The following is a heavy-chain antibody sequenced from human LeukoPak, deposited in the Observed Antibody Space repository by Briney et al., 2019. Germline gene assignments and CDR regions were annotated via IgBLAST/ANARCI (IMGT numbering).Heavy chain of an antibody. CDR3: ARQREVYHDSYFDY. CDR2: IYYSGST. CDR1: GGSISSYY. J-gene: IGHJ4*02. D-gene: IGHD3-3*01. Sequence: PSETLSLTCTVSGGSISSYYWSWIRQPPGKGLEWIGYIYYSGSTNYNPSLKSRVTISVDTSKDQFSLKLSSVTAADTAVYYCARQREVYHDSYFDYWGQGTLVTVSS. V-gene: IGHV4-59*08.